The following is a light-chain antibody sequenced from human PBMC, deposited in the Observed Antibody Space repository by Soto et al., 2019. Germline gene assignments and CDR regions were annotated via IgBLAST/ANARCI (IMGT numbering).Light chain of an antibody. V-gene: IGKV3D-20*02. J-gene: IGKJ4*01. CDR2: GAS. Sequence: EIVLTQSPGTLSLSPGERATLSCRASQSVSNNYLAWYQQKPGQAPRLLIYGASNRATGIPDRFSGSGSGTDFTLTISRLETEDFAVYYCQQRSNWPRGLTCGGGTKVDIK. CDR1: QSVSNNY. CDR3: QQRSNWPRGLT.